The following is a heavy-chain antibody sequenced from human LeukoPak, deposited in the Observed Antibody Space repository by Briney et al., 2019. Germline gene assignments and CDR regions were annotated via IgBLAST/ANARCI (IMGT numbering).Heavy chain of an antibody. CDR1: GYTFTSYF. CDR3: ARVSNNGSDY. Sequence: ASVKVSCKASGYTFTSYFMHWVRQAPGQGLEWMGIINPTGGSTTYAQKFQGRVTMTRDTSTSTVYMELSSLRSEDTAVFYCARVSNNGSDYWGEGTLVTVSS. V-gene: IGHV1-46*01. D-gene: IGHD1-1*01. CDR2: INPTGGST. J-gene: IGHJ4*02.